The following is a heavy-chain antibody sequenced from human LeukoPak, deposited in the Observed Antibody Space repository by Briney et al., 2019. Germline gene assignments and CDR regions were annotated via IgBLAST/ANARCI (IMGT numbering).Heavy chain of an antibody. D-gene: IGHD2-2*01. J-gene: IGHJ5*02. V-gene: IGHV4-38-2*01. Sequence: SETLSLTCAVSGYSISSGYYWGWIRQPPGKGLEWIGYIYYSGSTNYNPSLKSRVTISVDTSKNQFSLKLSSVTAADTAVYYCARVGDIVVVPAAMPEDWFDPWGQGTLVTVSS. CDR1: GYSISSGYY. CDR3: ARVGDIVVVPAAMPEDWFDP. CDR2: IYYSGST.